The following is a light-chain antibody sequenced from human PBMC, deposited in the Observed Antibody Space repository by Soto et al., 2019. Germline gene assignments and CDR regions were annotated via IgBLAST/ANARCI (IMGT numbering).Light chain of an antibody. CDR1: RPFVIW. Sequence: QRPSSHLPGLPLWEAGSTILCRAGRPFVIWLAWYQQKPGQPPNLLIYSASTLRSGVPSRFSGSESGTLFTLTITNLQPEDFATYYCQQASSFPLTFGGGTKVEV. CDR2: SAS. J-gene: IGKJ4*01. CDR3: QQASSFPLT. V-gene: IGKV1-12*01.